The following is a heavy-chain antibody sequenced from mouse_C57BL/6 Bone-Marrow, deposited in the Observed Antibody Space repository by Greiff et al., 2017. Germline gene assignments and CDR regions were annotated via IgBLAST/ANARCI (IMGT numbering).Heavy chain of an antibody. Sequence: VQRVESGPGLVQPSQSLSITCTVSGFSLTSYGVHWVRQSPGKGLEWLGVIWSGGSTDYNAAFISRLSISKDNSKSQVFFKMNSLQADDTAIYYCARGGITTVCAMDYWGQGTSVTVSS. J-gene: IGHJ4*01. CDR2: IWSGGST. V-gene: IGHV2-2*01. CDR3: ARGGITTVCAMDY. CDR1: GFSLTSYG. D-gene: IGHD2-4*01.